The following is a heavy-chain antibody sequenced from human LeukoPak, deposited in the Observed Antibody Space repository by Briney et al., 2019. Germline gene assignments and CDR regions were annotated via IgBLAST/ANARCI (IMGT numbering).Heavy chain of an antibody. CDR2: ISDSGST. CDR1: DGSFSGFY. CDR3: ARDWDSYGLYYMDV. D-gene: IGHD5-18*01. J-gene: IGHJ6*03. V-gene: IGHV4-34*01. Sequence: PSETLSLTCAVSDGSFSGFYWSLIRQFPGKGLEWIGQISDSGSTNYNPSLRSRVTISVDTSKNQFSLKLSSVTAADTAVYYCARDWDSYGLYYMDVWGKGTTVTVSS.